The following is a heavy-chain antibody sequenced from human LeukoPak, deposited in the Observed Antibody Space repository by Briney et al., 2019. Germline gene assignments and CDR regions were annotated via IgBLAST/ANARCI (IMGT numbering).Heavy chain of an antibody. D-gene: IGHD6-13*01. J-gene: IGHJ4*02. CDR1: GYTFTGYY. CDR3: ARVRQLVLNSFDY. CDR2: INPNSGGT. V-gene: IGHV1-2*02. Sequence: ASVKVSCKASGYTFTGYYMHWVRQAPGQGLEWTGWINPNSGGTNYAQKFQGRVTMTRDTSISTAYMELSRLRSDDTAVYYCARVRQLVLNSFDYWGQGTLVTVSS.